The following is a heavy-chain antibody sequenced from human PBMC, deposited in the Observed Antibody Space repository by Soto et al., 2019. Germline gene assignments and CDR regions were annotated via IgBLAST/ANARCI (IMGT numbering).Heavy chain of an antibody. J-gene: IGHJ4*02. CDR3: ARDSYDSSGYSTPFDY. CDR1: GFTFSSYS. CDR2: ISSSSSYI. Sequence: PGGSLRLSCAASGFTFSSYSMNWVRQATGKGLEWVSSISSSSSYIYYADSVEGRFTISRDNAKNSLYLQMNSLRAEDTAVYYCARDSYDSSGYSTPFDYWGQGTLVTVSS. D-gene: IGHD3-22*01. V-gene: IGHV3-21*01.